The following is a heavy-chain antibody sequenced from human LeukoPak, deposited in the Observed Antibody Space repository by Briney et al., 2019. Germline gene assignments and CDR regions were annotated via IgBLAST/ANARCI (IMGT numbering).Heavy chain of an antibody. D-gene: IGHD5-18*01. CDR2: IYHSGST. CDR3: ARDQSGYTYGYFFYYYMDV. V-gene: IGHV4-38-2*02. J-gene: IGHJ6*03. CDR1: GYSISSGYY. Sequence: SETLSLTCTVSGYSISSGYYWGWIRQPPGKGLEWIGSIYHSGSTYYNPSLKSRVTISVDTSKNQFSLKLSSVTAADTAVYYCARDQSGYTYGYFFYYYMDVWGKGTTVTVSS.